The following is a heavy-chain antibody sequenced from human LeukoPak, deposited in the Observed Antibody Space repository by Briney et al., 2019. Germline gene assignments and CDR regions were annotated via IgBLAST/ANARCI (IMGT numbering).Heavy chain of an antibody. J-gene: IGHJ3*02. V-gene: IGHV4-39*01. CDR1: GGSISSSSYY. Sequence: SETLSLTCTVSGGSISSSSYYWGWIRQPPGKGLEWIGSIYYSGSTYYNPSLKSRVTISVDTSKNQFSLKLSSVTTADTAVYYCAINSSGWYSDAFDIWGQGTMVTVSS. CDR2: IYYSGST. CDR3: AINSSGWYSDAFDI. D-gene: IGHD6-19*01.